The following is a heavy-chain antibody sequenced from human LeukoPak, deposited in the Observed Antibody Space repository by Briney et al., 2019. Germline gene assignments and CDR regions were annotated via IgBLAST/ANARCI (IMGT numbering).Heavy chain of an antibody. CDR3: ASHYYDRSDAFDI. J-gene: IGHJ3*02. CDR2: IYPGDSDT. V-gene: IGHV5-51*01. D-gene: IGHD3-22*01. Sequence: GEPLKISCKGSGYSFTSYYIGWVRQMPGKGLEWMGIIYPGDSDTTYSPSFQGQVTISADKSISTAYLQWSSLKASDTAIYYCASHYYDRSDAFDIWGQGTMVTVSS. CDR1: GYSFTSYY.